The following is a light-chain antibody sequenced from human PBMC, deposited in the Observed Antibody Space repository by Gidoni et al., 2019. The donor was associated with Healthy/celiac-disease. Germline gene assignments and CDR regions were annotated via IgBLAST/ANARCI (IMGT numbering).Light chain of an antibody. CDR3: SSYAGSNNLV. V-gene: IGLV2-8*01. CDR1: SRDVGGYNY. CDR2: EVS. J-gene: IGLJ1*01. Sequence: QSALTQPPSASGSPGQSFTISCTGTSRDVGGYNYVSWYQQHPGKAPKLIIYEVSKRPSGVPDLFSGSKSGNTASLTVSGLQAEDEADYYCSSYAGSNNLVFGTGTKVTVL.